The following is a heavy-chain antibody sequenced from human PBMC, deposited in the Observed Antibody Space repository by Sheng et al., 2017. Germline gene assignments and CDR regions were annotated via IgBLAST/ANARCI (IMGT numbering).Heavy chain of an antibody. D-gene: IGHD3-10*01. Sequence: QVQLVESGGGVVQPGRSLRLSCAASGFSFGTYPMQWVRQAPGKGLEWVAVIWGDGSEKYYVDSVKGRFTVSRDNSKNTLYLQMDSLRVEDTAVYYCARSDYNYFIHWGQGTLVTVSS. CDR1: GFSFGTYP. J-gene: IGHJ4*02. CDR3: ARSDYNYFIH. CDR2: IWGDGSEK. V-gene: IGHV3-33*08.